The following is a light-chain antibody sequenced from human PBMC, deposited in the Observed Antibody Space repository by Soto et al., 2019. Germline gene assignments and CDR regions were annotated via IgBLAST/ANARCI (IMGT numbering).Light chain of an antibody. CDR3: QQTDRMSCT. CDR1: PHLVYSDGNTY. V-gene: IGKV2-30*01. CDR2: KVS. Sequence: CPVARRVTNGRTFRRSRWPRPHLVYSDGNTYLNWFQQRPGQSPRRLIYKVSNRDSGVPSRFSGSGSGTDFTLTISSLQPEDFTTYYCQQTDRMSCTFGHGTKA. J-gene: IGKJ1*01.